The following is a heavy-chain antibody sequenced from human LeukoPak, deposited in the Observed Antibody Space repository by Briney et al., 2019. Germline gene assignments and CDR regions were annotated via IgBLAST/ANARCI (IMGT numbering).Heavy chain of an antibody. D-gene: IGHD3-3*01. Sequence: GGSLRLSCAASGFTFSSYSMNWVRQAPGKGLEWVSSISSSSSYIYYADSVKGRFTISRDNAKNSLYLQMNSLRAEDTAVYYCARRYYDFWSGYYPHLDFDYWGQGTLVTVSS. CDR3: ARRYYDFWSGYYPHLDFDY. CDR1: GFTFSSYS. J-gene: IGHJ4*02. CDR2: ISSSSSYI. V-gene: IGHV3-21*01.